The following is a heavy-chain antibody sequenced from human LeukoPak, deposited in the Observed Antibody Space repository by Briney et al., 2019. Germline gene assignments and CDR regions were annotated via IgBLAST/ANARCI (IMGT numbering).Heavy chain of an antibody. CDR3: AKDGAILTGYYDY. J-gene: IGHJ4*02. CDR1: GFTFSSYA. D-gene: IGHD3-9*01. CDR2: ISGSGGST. Sequence: PGGSLRLSCAASGFTFSSYAMSWVRQAPGKGLEWVSAISGSGGSTYYADSVKGRFTISRDNSKNTLYLQMNSLRAEDTAVYYYAKDGAILTGYYDYWGQGTLVTVSS. V-gene: IGHV3-23*01.